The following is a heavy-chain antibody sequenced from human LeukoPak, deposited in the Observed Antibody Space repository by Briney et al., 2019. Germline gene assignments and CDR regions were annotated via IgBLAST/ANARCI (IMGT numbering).Heavy chain of an antibody. Sequence: SVKVSCKASGYTFTNYDINWVRQATGQGLEWMGGIIPIFGTANYAQKFQGRVTITADESTSTAYMELSSLRSEDTAVYYCAGESSGWYFGAYWGQGTLVTVSS. D-gene: IGHD6-19*01. CDR1: GYTFTNYD. CDR2: IIPIFGTA. CDR3: AGESSGWYFGAY. J-gene: IGHJ4*02. V-gene: IGHV1-69*13.